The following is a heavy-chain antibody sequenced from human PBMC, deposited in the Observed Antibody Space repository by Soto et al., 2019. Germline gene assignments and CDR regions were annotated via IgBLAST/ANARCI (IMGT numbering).Heavy chain of an antibody. J-gene: IGHJ6*02. CDR3: ARRYCKTRASCPVGYGFDV. Sequence: EVQLVQPAAEVKEPGESLKISCQGSGYNFDRYWFGWVRQLPGKGLDWMGLIYPDDAETKYGPSFEGQVTISADRSAAYLQWSGLKASDSGIYYCARRYCKTRASCPVGYGFDVWGRGTTVTVSS. CDR1: GYNFDRYW. V-gene: IGHV5-51*01. D-gene: IGHD2-15*01. CDR2: IYPDDAET.